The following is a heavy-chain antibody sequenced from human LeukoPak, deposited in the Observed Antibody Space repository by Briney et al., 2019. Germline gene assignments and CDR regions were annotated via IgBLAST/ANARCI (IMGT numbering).Heavy chain of an antibody. J-gene: IGHJ4*02. V-gene: IGHV3-23*01. Sequence: GGSLRLSCTASGFTFSTYAMSWVRQAPGKGLEWVSGINSGSNTNYADSVKGRFIISRDKSKNTLYLQMNSLRAEDTAIYYCARPKRRDGVNPCFDSWGRGTLVTVSS. CDR1: GFTFSTYA. CDR3: ARPKRRDGVNPCFDS. CDR2: INSGSNT. D-gene: IGHD5-24*01.